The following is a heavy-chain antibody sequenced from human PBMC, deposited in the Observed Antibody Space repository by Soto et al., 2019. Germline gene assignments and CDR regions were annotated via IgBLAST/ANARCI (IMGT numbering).Heavy chain of an antibody. D-gene: IGHD3-3*01. CDR2: THYTGSS. CDR3: ARNQAGTVFGIPTHHYYMDV. J-gene: IGHJ6*03. Sequence: QVQLQESGPGLVKPSETLSLTCNVSGDSISSYYWSWIRQPPGKGLEWIGYTHYTGSSYYNPSLKSRVTMSVDTSKRQISLKLTSVTAADTAVYYCARNQAGTVFGIPTHHYYMDVWGKGTTVTVSS. V-gene: IGHV4-59*01. CDR1: GDSISSYY.